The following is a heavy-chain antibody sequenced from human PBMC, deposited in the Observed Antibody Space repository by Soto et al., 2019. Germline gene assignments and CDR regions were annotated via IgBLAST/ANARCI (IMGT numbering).Heavy chain of an antibody. CDR3: ARVTMVIRDSDHFGVDV. J-gene: IGHJ6*02. Sequence: SETLSLTCLVSGFPISSPYSWGWIRQPPGKGLEGIGSISHTGTTSYSPSLTSRVSISVDTSKNQVSLKLTSVTAADTAVYFCARVTMVIRDSDHFGVDVWGHGTTVTVSS. CDR1: GFPISSPYS. D-gene: IGHD4-17*01. CDR2: ISHTGTT. V-gene: IGHV4-38-2*02.